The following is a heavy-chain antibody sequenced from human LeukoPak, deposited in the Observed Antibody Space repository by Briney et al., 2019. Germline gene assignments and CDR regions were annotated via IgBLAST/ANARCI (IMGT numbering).Heavy chain of an antibody. D-gene: IGHD6-19*01. J-gene: IGHJ4*02. CDR2: IYSGGNT. Sequence: GGSLRLSCAASGFTVSSNYMSWIRQAPGKGLEWVSIIYSGGNTYYADSVKGRFTISRDTSKNTLYLQMNSLRAEDTAVYYCARSFLGDGSGWYLGFDYWGQGTLVTVSS. CDR3: ARSFLGDGSGWYLGFDY. CDR1: GFTVSSNY. V-gene: IGHV3-53*01.